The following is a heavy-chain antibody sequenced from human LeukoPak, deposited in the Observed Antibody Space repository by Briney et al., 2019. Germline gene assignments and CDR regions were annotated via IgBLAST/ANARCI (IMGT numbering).Heavy chain of an antibody. D-gene: IGHD3-22*01. J-gene: IGHJ4*02. CDR3: ARVKTYYYDSSGRPNPMFDY. CDR1: GGSISSGGYY. Sequence: SQTLSLTCTVSGGSISSGGYYWSWIRQHPGKGLEWIGYIYYSGCTYYNPSLKSRVTISVDTSKNQFSLKLSSVTAADTAVYYCARVKTYYYDSSGRPNPMFDYWGQGTLVTVSS. V-gene: IGHV4-31*03. CDR2: IYYSGCT.